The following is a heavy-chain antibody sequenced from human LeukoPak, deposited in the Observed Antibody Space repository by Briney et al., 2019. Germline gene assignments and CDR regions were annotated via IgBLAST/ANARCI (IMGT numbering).Heavy chain of an antibody. Sequence: RASVKVSCKASGYNFNSYYMHWVRQAPGQGLEWMGIINPSGGGTNYAQRFQGRVTMTRDTSTSTVYMELSSLRSEDTAVYHCARGHSTAYPFAYWGQGTLVTVSS. D-gene: IGHD2/OR15-2a*01. CDR2: INPSGGGT. CDR3: ARGHSTAYPFAY. CDR1: GYNFNSYY. V-gene: IGHV1-46*02. J-gene: IGHJ4*02.